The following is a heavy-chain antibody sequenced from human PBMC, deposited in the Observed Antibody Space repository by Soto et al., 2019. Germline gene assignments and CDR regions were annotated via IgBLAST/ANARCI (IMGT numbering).Heavy chain of an antibody. CDR3: AREGYDSSGYYPEYFQH. J-gene: IGHJ1*01. V-gene: IGHV3-66*01. CDR1: GFTVSSNY. Sequence: EVQLVESGGGLVQPGGSLRLSCAASGFTVSSNYMSWVRQAPGKGLEWVSVIYSGGSTYYADSVKGRFTISRDNSKNTLYLQMTSLRAEDTAVYYCAREGYDSSGYYPEYFQHWGQGTLVTVSS. CDR2: IYSGGST. D-gene: IGHD3-22*01.